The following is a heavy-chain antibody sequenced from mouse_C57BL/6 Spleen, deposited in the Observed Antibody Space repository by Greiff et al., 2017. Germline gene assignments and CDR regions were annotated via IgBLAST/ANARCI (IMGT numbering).Heavy chain of an antibody. CDR2: IYPGSGNT. CDR1: GYTFTDYY. Sequence: VQLQQSGAELVRPGASVKLSCKASGYTFTDYYINWVKQRPGQGLEWIARIYPGSGNTYYNEKFKGKATLTAEKSSSTAYMQLSSLTSEDSAVYFCAREYYYGSSLDYWGQGTTLTVSS. D-gene: IGHD1-1*01. J-gene: IGHJ2*01. V-gene: IGHV1-76*01. CDR3: AREYYYGSSLDY.